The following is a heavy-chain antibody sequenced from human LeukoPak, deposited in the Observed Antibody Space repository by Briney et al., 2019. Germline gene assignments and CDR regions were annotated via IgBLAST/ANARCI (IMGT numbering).Heavy chain of an antibody. CDR1: GGSISSGGYY. V-gene: IGHV4-31*03. CDR2: IYYSGST. D-gene: IGHD3-9*01. J-gene: IGHJ4*02. CDR3: ARMGNFDWLLLD. Sequence: SETLSLTCTVSGGSISSGGYYWSWIRQHPGKGLEWIGYIYYSGSTYYNPSLKSRVTISVDTSKNQSSLKLSSVTAADTAVYYCARMGNFDWLLLDWGQGTLVTVSS.